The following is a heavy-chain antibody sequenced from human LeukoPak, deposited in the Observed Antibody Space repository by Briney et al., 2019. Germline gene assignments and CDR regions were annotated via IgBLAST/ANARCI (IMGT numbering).Heavy chain of an antibody. CDR2: ISGSGGST. V-gene: IGHV3-23*01. D-gene: IGHD3-22*01. CDR3: AKAQVVVITYDAFDI. J-gene: IGHJ3*02. Sequence: GGSLRLSCAASGFTFSSYAMSWVRQAPGKGLEWVSAISGSGGSTYYADSVKGRFTISRDNSKNTLYLQMNSLRAEDTVVYYCAKAQVVVITYDAFDIWGQGTMVTVSS. CDR1: GFTFSSYA.